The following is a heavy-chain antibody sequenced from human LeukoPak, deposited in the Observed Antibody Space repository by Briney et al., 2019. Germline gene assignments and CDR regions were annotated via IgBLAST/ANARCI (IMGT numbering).Heavy chain of an antibody. D-gene: IGHD3-22*01. V-gene: IGHV1-8*01. CDR1: GYTFTSYD. Sequence: KPGASVKVPCKASGYTFTSYDINWVRQATGQGLEWMGWMNPNSGNTGYAQKFQGRVTMTRNTSISTAYMELSSLRSEDTAVYYCARVGYYYDSSGYYYGYWGQGTLVTVSS. CDR2: MNPNSGNT. CDR3: ARVGYYYDSSGYYYGY. J-gene: IGHJ4*02.